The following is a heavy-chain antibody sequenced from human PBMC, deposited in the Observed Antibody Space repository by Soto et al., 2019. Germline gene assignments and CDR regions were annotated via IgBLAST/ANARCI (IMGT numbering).Heavy chain of an antibody. CDR3: ARDLYDIRGYTFGTVDY. D-gene: IGHD5-18*01. CDR2: INPTGGTT. CDR1: GYSFTKYH. V-gene: IGHV1-46*01. J-gene: IGHJ4*02. Sequence: QVQLVQSGTEVKKPGASVKVSCKASGYSFTKYHMHWVRQAPGQGLEWMGIINPTGGTTTYAQKFQGRVTMTRDTSTSTVYMELSSLRSEDTALYYCARDLYDIRGYTFGTVDYWGQGTLVTVSS.